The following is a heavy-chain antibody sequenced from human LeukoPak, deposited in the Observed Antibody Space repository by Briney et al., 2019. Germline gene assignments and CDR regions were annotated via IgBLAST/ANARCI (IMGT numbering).Heavy chain of an antibody. CDR3: ARFPHPYCSSAGCPNWLDP. D-gene: IGHD2-2*01. J-gene: IGHJ5*02. Sequence: ASVKVSCKASGYTFTSYAMNWVRQAPGQGLEWMGWTNTNTGNPTYAQGFTGRFVFSLDTSVSTAYLQISSLQAADTAVYYCARFPHPYCSSAGCPNWLDPWGQGTLVTVSS. CDR2: TNTNTGNP. V-gene: IGHV7-4-1*02. CDR1: GYTFTSYA.